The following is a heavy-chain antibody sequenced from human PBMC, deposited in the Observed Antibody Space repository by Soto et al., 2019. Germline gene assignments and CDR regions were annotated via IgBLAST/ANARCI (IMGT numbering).Heavy chain of an antibody. CDR3: ARGYDFWSGSHGMDV. CDR2: IFHNGGT. V-gene: IGHV4-30-2*01. CDR1: GDSIISGGYY. J-gene: IGHJ6*02. Sequence: PSETLSLTCAVSGDSIISGGYYWSWIRQPPGKGLEWIGCIFHNGGTYYNPSLTSRATISVDMSKNQFSLRLTSVTAADTAVYYCARGYDFWSGSHGMDVWGQGTTVTVSS. D-gene: IGHD3-3*01.